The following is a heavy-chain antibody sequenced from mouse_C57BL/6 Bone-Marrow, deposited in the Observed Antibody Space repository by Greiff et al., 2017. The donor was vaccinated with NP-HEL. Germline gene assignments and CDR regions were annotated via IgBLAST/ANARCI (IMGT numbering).Heavy chain of an antibody. J-gene: IGHJ3*01. V-gene: IGHV3-1*01. D-gene: IGHD2-4*01. CDR3: ARGGDYDGFAY. CDR2: ISYSGST. CDR1: GYSITSGYD. Sequence: EVQRVESGPGMVKPSQSLSLTCTVTGYSITSGYDWHWIRHFPGNKLEWMGYISYSGSTNYNPSLKSRISITHDTSKNHFFLKLNSVTTEDTATYYCARGGDYDGFAYWGQGTLVTVSA.